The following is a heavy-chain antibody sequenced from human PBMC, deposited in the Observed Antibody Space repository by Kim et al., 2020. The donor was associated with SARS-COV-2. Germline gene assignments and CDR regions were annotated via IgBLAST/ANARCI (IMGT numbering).Heavy chain of an antibody. J-gene: IGHJ4*02. CDR2: GST. D-gene: IGHD2-21*01. V-gene: IGHV4-31*02. Sequence: GSTYSNPSLKSRVTISVDTSKNQFSLKLSSVTAADTAVYYCARAYHIFDYWGQGTLVTVSS. CDR3: ARAYHIFDY.